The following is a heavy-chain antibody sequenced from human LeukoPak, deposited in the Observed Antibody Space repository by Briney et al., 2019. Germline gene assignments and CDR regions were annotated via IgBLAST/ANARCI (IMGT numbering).Heavy chain of an antibody. D-gene: IGHD6-13*01. J-gene: IGHJ4*02. CDR2: IYSGGST. Sequence: PGGSLRLSCAASGFTVSSNYMSWVRQAPGKGLEWVSVIYSGGSTYYADSVKGRFTISRDNSKNTLYLQMNNLRAEDTAVYYCAREGSIAAAAAPYFDYWGQGTLVTVSS. V-gene: IGHV3-66*02. CDR3: AREGSIAAAAAPYFDY. CDR1: GFTVSSNY.